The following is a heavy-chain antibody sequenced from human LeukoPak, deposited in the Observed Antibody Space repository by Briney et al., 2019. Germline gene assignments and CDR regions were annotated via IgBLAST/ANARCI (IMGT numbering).Heavy chain of an antibody. J-gene: IGHJ4*02. D-gene: IGHD6-13*01. CDR3: TREAAAGIDY. Sequence: GGSLRLSCAASGFTFSTYWMSWVRQAPGKGLEWVANIKQDGSEKYYLDSVKGRFTISGDNAKNSLYLQMNSLRAEDTAVYFCTREAAAGIDYWGQGTLVTVSP. V-gene: IGHV3-7*01. CDR1: GFTFSTYW. CDR2: IKQDGSEK.